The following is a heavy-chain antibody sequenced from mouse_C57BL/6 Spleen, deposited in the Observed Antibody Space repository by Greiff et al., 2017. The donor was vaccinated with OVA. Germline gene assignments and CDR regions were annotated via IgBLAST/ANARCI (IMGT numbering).Heavy chain of an antibody. J-gene: IGHJ2*01. CDR1: GYAFTNYL. CDR3: ARWGVTTGFDY. Sequence: VQLQQSGAELVRPGTSVKVSCKASGYAFTNYLIEWVKQRPGQGLEWIGVINPGSGGTNYNEKFKGKATLTADKSSSTAYMQLSSLTSEDSAVYFCARWGVTTGFDYWGQGTTLTVSS. CDR2: INPGSGGT. V-gene: IGHV1-54*01. D-gene: IGHD2-2*01.